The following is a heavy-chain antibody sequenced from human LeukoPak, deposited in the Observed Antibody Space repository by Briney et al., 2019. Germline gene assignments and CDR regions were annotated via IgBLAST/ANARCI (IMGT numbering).Heavy chain of an antibody. CDR1: GFTLSSYW. J-gene: IGHJ4*02. V-gene: IGHV3-74*03. D-gene: IGHD1-26*01. Sequence: GGSLRLSCAASGFTLSSYWMLWVRQIPGKGLEWVARVNSDGSDTTYADSVKGRFTISRDSAKNTLALQMNSLRADDTAVYYCARHPSGSSSYYFDYWGQGTLGTLSS. CDR2: VNSDGSDT. CDR3: ARHPSGSSSYYFDY.